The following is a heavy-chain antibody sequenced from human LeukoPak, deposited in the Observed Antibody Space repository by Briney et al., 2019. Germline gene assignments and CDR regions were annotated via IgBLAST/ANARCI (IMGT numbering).Heavy chain of an antibody. CDR2: IRHDEANS. CDR1: GFNLNSYA. D-gene: IGHD6-6*01. V-gene: IGHV3-30*02. CDR3: AKEYTPSSPLGELDS. J-gene: IGHJ4*02. Sequence: GESLRLSCAVSGFNLNSYAMHWVRQAPGKGLEWVAVIRHDEANSFYADSVQGRFTISRDTSKKLLYLQMNSLRVEDTADYYCAKEYTPSSPLGELDSWGQGTLVTVSS.